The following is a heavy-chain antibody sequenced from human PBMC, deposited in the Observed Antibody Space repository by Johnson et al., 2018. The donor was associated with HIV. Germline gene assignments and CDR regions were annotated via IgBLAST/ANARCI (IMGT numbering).Heavy chain of an antibody. Sequence: QVQLVESGGGVVQPGRSLRLSCAASGFTFSSYAMHWVRQAPGKGLEWVAVISYDGSNKYYADSVKGRFTISRDNAKNSLYLQMNSLRAEDTAVYYCARVQGKYNWNYGDAFDIWGQGTMVTVSS. CDR2: ISYDGSNK. CDR1: GFTFSSYA. J-gene: IGHJ3*02. V-gene: IGHV3-30*04. CDR3: ARVQGKYNWNYGDAFDI. D-gene: IGHD1-7*01.